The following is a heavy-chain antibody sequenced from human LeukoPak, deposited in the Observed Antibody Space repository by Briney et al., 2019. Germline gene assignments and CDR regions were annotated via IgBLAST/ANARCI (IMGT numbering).Heavy chain of an antibody. CDR3: ARGSTSRNYYYYYMDV. V-gene: IGHV1-69*06. J-gene: IGHJ6*03. D-gene: IGHD2-2*01. CDR2: IIPIFGTA. Sequence: SVKVSCKASGGTFSSYAISWVRQAPGQGLEWMGGIIPIFGTADYAQKFQGRVTIIADKSTSTAYMELSSLRSEDTAVYYCARGSTSRNYYYYYMDVWGKGTTVTVSS. CDR1: GGTFSSYA.